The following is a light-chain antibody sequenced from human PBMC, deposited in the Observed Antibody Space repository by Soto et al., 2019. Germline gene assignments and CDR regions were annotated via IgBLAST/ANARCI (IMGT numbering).Light chain of an antibody. J-gene: IGKJ2*01. V-gene: IGKV3-20*01. CDR1: QSVSSSY. Sequence: EIVLTQSPGTLSLSPGETATLSCRASQSVSSSYLAWYQQKPGQAPRLLVYGSYHRATGIADRFGGSGSGTDFTLTISRLEPEDFAVYYCQQYSSSYDTSLYTFGQGTKVDIK. CDR2: GSY. CDR3: QQYSSSYDTSLYT.